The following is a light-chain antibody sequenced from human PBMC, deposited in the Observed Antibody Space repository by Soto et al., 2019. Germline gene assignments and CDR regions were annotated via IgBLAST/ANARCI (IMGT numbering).Light chain of an antibody. Sequence: QSALTQPASVSGSPGQSITISCTGTSSAVGSYNLVSWYQLHPGKAPKLMIYEGSKRPSGVSNRFSGSKSGNTASLTISGLQAEDEADYYCCSYAGSSNVVFGGGTKLTVL. V-gene: IGLV2-23*01. J-gene: IGLJ2*01. CDR2: EGS. CDR3: CSYAGSSNVV. CDR1: SSAVGSYNL.